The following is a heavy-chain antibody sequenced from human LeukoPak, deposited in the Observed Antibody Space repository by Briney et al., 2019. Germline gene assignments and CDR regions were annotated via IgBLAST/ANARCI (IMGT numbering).Heavy chain of an antibody. CDR1: GGSISSGGYS. D-gene: IGHD2-15*01. J-gene: IGHJ5*02. Sequence: SETLSLTCAVSGGSISSGGYSWSWIRQPPGKGLEWIGYIYHSGSTYYNPSLKSRVTISVDRSKNQFSLKLSSVTAADTAVYYCAREIVVVVAATGYVGWFDPWGQGTLVTVSS. CDR3: AREIVVVVAATGYVGWFDP. V-gene: IGHV4-30-2*01. CDR2: IYHSGST.